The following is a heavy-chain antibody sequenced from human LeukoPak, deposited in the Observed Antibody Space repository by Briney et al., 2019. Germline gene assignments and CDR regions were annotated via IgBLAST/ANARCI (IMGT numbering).Heavy chain of an antibody. CDR3: TTGRGTMIFGRGQRINAFDI. CDR1: GFTFSNAW. J-gene: IGHJ3*02. CDR2: IKTKGEGGTV. Sequence: KPGGSLRLSCATSGFTFSNAWMTWVRQAQGKGLEWVGRIKTKGEGGTVDYAAPVKGRFTISRDDSKNTLYLQMNSLKTEDTAVYYCTTGRGTMIFGRGQRINAFDIWGQGTMVTVSS. V-gene: IGHV3-15*01. D-gene: IGHD3/OR15-3a*01.